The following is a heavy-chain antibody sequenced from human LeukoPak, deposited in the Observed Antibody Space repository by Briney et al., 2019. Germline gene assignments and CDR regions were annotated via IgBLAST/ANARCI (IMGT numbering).Heavy chain of an antibody. J-gene: IGHJ4*02. Sequence: LSGGSLRLSCAASGFTFSSYGMHWVRQAPGKGLEWVAVISYDGSNKYYADSVKGRFTISRDNSKNTLYLQMNSLRAEDTAVYYCARDRSGGSCVDYWGQGTLVTVSS. CDR1: GFTFSSYG. CDR2: ISYDGSNK. V-gene: IGHV3-30*03. D-gene: IGHD1-26*01. CDR3: ARDRSGGSCVDY.